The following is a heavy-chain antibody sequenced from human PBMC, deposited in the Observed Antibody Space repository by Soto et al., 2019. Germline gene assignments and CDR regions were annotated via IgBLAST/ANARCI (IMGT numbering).Heavy chain of an antibody. CDR3: AKDYSIYYYYMDV. CDR2: ISYDGSNK. J-gene: IGHJ6*03. CDR1: GFTFSSYG. Sequence: GGSLRLSCAASGFTFSSYGMHWVRQAPGKGLEWVAVISYDGSNKYYADSVKGRFTISRDNSKNTLYLQMNSLRAEDTAVYYCAKDYSIYYYYMDVWGKGTTVTVSS. V-gene: IGHV3-30*18. D-gene: IGHD4-4*01.